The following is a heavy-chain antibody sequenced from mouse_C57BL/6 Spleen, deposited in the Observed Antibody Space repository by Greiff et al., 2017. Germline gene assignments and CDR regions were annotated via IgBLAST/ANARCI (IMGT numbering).Heavy chain of an antibody. Sequence: QVQLQQSGAELARPGASVKMSCKASGYTFTSYSMHWVKQRPGQGLEWIGYINPSSGYTKYNQKFKDKATLTADKPSSTAYMQLSSLTSADSAVYYCARSHGSSLMDNWGKGTSVTVSS. V-gene: IGHV1-4*01. CDR1: GYTFTSYS. D-gene: IGHD1-1*01. J-gene: IGHJ4*01. CDR3: ARSHGSSLMDN. CDR2: INPSSGYT.